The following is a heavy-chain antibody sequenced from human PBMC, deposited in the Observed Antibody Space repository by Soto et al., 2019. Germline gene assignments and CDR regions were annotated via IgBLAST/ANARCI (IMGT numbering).Heavy chain of an antibody. J-gene: IGHJ3*02. D-gene: IGHD4-17*01. Sequence: EVQLVESGGGLVQPGGSLRLSCAASGFTVSSNYMSWVRQAPGKGLEWVSVFYSGGRTYYADSVTGRFTISRDNSKNTLYLQMNSLRAEDTAVYYCARGYGGHAFDIWGQGTMVTISS. CDR3: ARGYGGHAFDI. CDR2: FYSGGRT. V-gene: IGHV3-66*01. CDR1: GFTVSSNY.